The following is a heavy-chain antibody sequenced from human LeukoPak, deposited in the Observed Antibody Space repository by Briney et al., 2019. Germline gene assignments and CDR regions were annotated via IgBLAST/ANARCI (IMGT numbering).Heavy chain of an antibody. V-gene: IGHV4-34*01. Sequence: SETLSLTCAVYGGSFSGYYWSWIRQPPGKGLEWIGEINHSGSTNYNPSLKSRVTISVDTSKNQFSLKLSSVTAADTAVYYCARVSRSYMVWGATKAFDYWGQGTLVTVSS. D-gene: IGHD3-10*01. CDR1: GGSFSGYY. CDR3: ARVSRSYMVWGATKAFDY. CDR2: INHSGST. J-gene: IGHJ4*02.